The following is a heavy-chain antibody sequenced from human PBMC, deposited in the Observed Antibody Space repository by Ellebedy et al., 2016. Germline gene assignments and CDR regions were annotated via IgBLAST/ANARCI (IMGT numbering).Heavy chain of an antibody. V-gene: IGHV3-66*01. CDR1: GFTVSSNQ. Sequence: GGSLRLXXAASGFTVSSNQMSWVRQAPGKGLEWVSVVFGGGGTYYAASVKGRFTLSRDNSKNTLYLQMNSLRPEDTAVYYCEGWQKPFEYWGQGTLVTVSS. J-gene: IGHJ4*02. CDR3: EGWQKPFEY. CDR2: VFGGGGT.